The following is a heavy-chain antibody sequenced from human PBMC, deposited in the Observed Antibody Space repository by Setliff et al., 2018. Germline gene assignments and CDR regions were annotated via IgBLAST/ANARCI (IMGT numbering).Heavy chain of an antibody. CDR2: FHTGGST. J-gene: IGHJ5*02. Sequence: NPSETLSLTCTVSGDSISSGSYYWTWIRQPAGKGLEWIGHFHTGGSTNYNRSLRSRVSISVDTSKNQFSLKLSSVTAADTATYYCARAGPTVTFFRVLVISWWDPWGQGSLVTV. V-gene: IGHV4-61*09. CDR1: GDSISSGSYY. CDR3: ARAGPTVTFFRVLVISWWDP. D-gene: IGHD3-3*01.